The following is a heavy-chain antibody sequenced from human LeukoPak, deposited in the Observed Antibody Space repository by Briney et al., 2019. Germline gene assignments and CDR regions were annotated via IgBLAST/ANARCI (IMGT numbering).Heavy chain of an antibody. J-gene: IGHJ6*03. CDR3: AGCSTVTTYYYSYYMDI. CDR1: EFTFSNYW. CDR2: IKQDGSGT. D-gene: IGHD4-17*01. Sequence: GGSLRLSCAASEFTFSNYWMSWVRLAPGKGMEWVANIKQDGSGTYYVDSVKGRFTISRDNAKNSLYLQMNSLRAEDTAVYYCAGCSTVTTYYYSYYMDIWGKGTTVTVSS. V-gene: IGHV3-7*01.